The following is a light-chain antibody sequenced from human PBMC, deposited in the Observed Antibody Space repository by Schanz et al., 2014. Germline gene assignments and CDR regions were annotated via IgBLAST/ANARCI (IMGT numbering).Light chain of an antibody. J-gene: IGLJ2*01. V-gene: IGLV2-11*01. CDR1: SSDVGGYNY. Sequence: QSVLTQPRSVSGSPGQSVTISCTGTSSDVGGYNYVSWYQQHPGKAPKLMVYDVSKRPSGVPDRFSGSKSGNTASLTISGLQAEDEGDYYCSSYAGSNGVLFGGGTKLTVL. CDR2: DVS. CDR3: SSYAGSNGVL.